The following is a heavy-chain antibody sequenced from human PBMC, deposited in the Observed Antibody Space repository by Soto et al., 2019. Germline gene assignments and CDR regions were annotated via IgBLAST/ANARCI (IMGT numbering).Heavy chain of an antibody. V-gene: IGHV4-34*01. D-gene: IGHD3-3*01. CDR3: ARDTRTYYDFWSGYPYYYMDV. CDR2: INHSGST. CDR1: GGSFSGYY. J-gene: IGHJ6*03. Sequence: PSETLSLTCAVYGGSFSGYYWSWIRQPPGKGLEWIGEINHSGSTNYNPSLKSRVTISVDTSKNQFSLKLSSVTAADTAVYYCARDTRTYYDFWSGYPYYYMDVWGKGTTVTVSS.